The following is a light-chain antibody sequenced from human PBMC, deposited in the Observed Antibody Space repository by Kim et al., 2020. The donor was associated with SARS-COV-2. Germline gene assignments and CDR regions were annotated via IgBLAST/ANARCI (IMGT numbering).Light chain of an antibody. CDR2: QDS. J-gene: IGLJ1*01. Sequence: SYELTQPPSVSVSPGQTASITCSGDKLGDKYACWYQQKPGQSPVLVIYQDSKRPSGIPERFSGSSSGNTATLTISGTQAMDEADYYCQAWDSSTGGVFGTGTKVTVL. V-gene: IGLV3-1*01. CDR1: KLGDKY. CDR3: QAWDSSTGGV.